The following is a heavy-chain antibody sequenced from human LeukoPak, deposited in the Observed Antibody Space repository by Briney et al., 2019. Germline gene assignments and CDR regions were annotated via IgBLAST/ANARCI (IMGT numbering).Heavy chain of an antibody. Sequence: PGKSLRLSCAASGFTFSNYAMHWVRQAPGKGLEWVSLISSGGTYEYYADSVKGRFTISRDNSKNTLYLQMNSLRAEDTAVYYCATTNLQLWDDYWGQGTLVTVSS. J-gene: IGHJ4*02. CDR1: GFTFSNYA. D-gene: IGHD5-18*01. CDR2: ISSGGTYE. V-gene: IGHV3-30*01. CDR3: ATTNLQLWDDY.